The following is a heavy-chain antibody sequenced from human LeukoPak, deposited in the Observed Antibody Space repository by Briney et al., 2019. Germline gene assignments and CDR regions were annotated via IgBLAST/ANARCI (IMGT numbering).Heavy chain of an antibody. CDR2: INGGGVNT. Sequence: GGSLRLSCAASGFTFSSYAMSWVRQAPGKGLEWVSTINGGGVNTHYADSVGGRFTISRDNSKNTMFLQMNSLRDEDTAVYYCAKDLHSNYGPADYWGQGNLVTVSS. J-gene: IGHJ4*02. CDR3: AKDLHSNYGPADY. CDR1: GFTFSSYA. D-gene: IGHD4-11*01. V-gene: IGHV3-23*01.